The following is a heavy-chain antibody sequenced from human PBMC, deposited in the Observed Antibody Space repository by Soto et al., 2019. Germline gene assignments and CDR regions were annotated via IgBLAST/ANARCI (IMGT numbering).Heavy chain of an antibody. J-gene: IGHJ4*02. V-gene: IGHV1-46*01. CDR1: GYTFTSYY. CDR2: INPSGGST. D-gene: IGHD5-12*01. CDR3: ARSGNGYPPTDLYY. Sequence: QVQLVQSGAEVKKPGASVKVSCKASGYTFTSYYMHWVRQAPGQGLEWMGIINPSGGSTSYAQKFQGRVTMTRDAATSTGYMELSSLGSEDTAVYYCARSGNGYPPTDLYYLGQGTLVTVSS.